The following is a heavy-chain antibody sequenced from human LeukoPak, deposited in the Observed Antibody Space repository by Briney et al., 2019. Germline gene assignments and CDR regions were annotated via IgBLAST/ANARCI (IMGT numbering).Heavy chain of an antibody. CDR3: AREEDRSGD. V-gene: IGHV4-39*07. CDR2: IYYRGDA. CDR1: GGSISSSNYY. D-gene: IGHD3-22*01. J-gene: IGHJ4*02. Sequence: SETLSLTCTVSGGSISSSNYYWAWIRQPPGQGLEWIGSIYYRGDAYYNPHLKSRVTISVDTSKNQFSLSLSSVTAADTAVYYWAREEDRSGDWGQGTLVTVTS.